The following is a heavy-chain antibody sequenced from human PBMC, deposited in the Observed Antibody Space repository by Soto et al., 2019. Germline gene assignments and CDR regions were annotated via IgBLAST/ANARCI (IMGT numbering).Heavy chain of an antibody. J-gene: IGHJ4*02. V-gene: IGHV3-72*01. CDR3: ARDSRAVAGFDS. CDR1: GFTFSDHY. D-gene: IGHD6-19*01. CDR2: SRNKANGYST. Sequence: GGSLRLSCAASGFTFSDHYMDWVRQAPGKGLEWVGRSRNKANGYSTEYAASGKGRFTVSRDESKNSLYLQMNSLRTEDTAVYYCARDSRAVAGFDSWGQGTLVTVSS.